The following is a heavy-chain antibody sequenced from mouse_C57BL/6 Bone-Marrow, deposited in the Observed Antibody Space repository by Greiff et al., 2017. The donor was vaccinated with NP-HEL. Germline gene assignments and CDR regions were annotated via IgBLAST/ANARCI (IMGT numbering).Heavy chain of an antibody. CDR1: GFTFSDYY. V-gene: IGHV5-16*01. CDR2: ITYDGSST. CDR3: AREGGLRRRTYAMDY. J-gene: IGHJ4*01. D-gene: IGHD2-4*01. Sequence: EVHLVESEGGLVQPGSSLNLSCTASGFTFSDYYMAWVRQVPEKGLEWVANITYDGSSTYYLASLQSRFIISRDNAKNILYLQMSSLKSEDTATYYCAREGGLRRRTYAMDYWGQGTSVTVSS.